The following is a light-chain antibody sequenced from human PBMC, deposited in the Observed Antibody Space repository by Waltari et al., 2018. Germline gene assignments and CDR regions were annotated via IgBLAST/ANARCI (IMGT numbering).Light chain of an antibody. CDR2: EVS. V-gene: IGLV2-18*02. CDR3: SSYTSSSTLWV. CDR1: SSDVGSYDR. Sequence: QSALTQPPSVSGSPGQSVTISCTGTSSDVGSYDRVPWYQQSPGTAPKLMIYEVSNRPSGVPDRFSGSKSGTTASLIISGLQAEDEADYYCSSYTSSSTLWVFGGGTSLTVL. J-gene: IGLJ3*02.